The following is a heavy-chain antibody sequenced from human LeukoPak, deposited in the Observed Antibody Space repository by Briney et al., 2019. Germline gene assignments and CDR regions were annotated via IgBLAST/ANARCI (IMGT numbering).Heavy chain of an antibody. V-gene: IGHV3-48*01. CDR1: GFTFSIYS. Sequence: GGSLRLSCAASGFTFSIYSISWVRQAPGKGLEGVSYISHPGTTQYYADSVKGRFTISRDNARNSVYLQTNTLRGEDTAVYYCARDWGYCTGGSCYRYFETWGQGTLVTVSS. CDR2: ISHPGTTQ. J-gene: IGHJ4*02. CDR3: ARDWGYCTGGSCYRYFET. D-gene: IGHD2-15*01.